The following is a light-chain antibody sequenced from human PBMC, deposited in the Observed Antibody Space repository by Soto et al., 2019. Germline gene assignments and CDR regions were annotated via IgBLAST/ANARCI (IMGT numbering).Light chain of an antibody. CDR1: QGISSY. J-gene: IGKJ1*01. V-gene: IGKV1-8*01. Sequence: RKTQSGYSLSASTADSDAITFRASQGISSYLAWYQQKPGKAPKLLIYDASSLESGVPSRFSGSGSGTEFTLTISNLQPDDFATYYCQQYNSLWTFGQGTKVDI. CDR2: DAS. CDR3: QQYNSLWT.